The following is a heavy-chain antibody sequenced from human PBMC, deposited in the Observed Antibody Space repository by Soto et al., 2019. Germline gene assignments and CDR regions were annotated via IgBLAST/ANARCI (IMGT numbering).Heavy chain of an antibody. CDR3: ARHLGEKIGGYYYFYGMDV. V-gene: IGHV4-31*03. Sequence: SETLSLTCTVSGGSISSGGYYWSWIRQHPGKGLEWIGYIYYSGSTYYNPSLKSRVTISVDTPKNQFSLKLSSVTAADTAVYYCARHLGEKIGGYYYFYGMDVWGQGTTVTVSS. D-gene: IGHD3-16*01. CDR1: GGSISSGGYY. J-gene: IGHJ6*02. CDR2: IYYSGST.